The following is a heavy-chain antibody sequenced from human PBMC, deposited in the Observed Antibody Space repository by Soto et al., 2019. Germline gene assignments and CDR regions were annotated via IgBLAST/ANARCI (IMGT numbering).Heavy chain of an antibody. Sequence: GGSLRLSCTASGFSFITNSMAWVLQAPWKGLEWVSSISNEAERIFYADSVKGRFTFSRDNSRNKLYLQMNSLRAEDTAVYYCARAIKYYDDSSGYYYDYWGQGTLVTVSS. V-gene: IGHV3-23*01. CDR2: ISNEAERI. D-gene: IGHD3-22*01. J-gene: IGHJ4*02. CDR1: GFSFITNS. CDR3: ARAIKYYDDSSGYYYDY.